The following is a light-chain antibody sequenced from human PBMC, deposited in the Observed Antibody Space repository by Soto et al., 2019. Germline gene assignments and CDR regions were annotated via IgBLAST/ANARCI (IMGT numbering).Light chain of an antibody. Sequence: EIVSTKPPGTLSLSPGERATLSCRASQSVSNNYLAWYQQKPGQAPWLLIYGASNRATGIPDRFSGSGSGTDFTLTISRLEPEEFAVYYCQQYGSSGTFGQGTKVDI. CDR1: QSVSNNY. V-gene: IGKV3-20*01. CDR3: QQYGSSGT. CDR2: GAS. J-gene: IGKJ1*01.